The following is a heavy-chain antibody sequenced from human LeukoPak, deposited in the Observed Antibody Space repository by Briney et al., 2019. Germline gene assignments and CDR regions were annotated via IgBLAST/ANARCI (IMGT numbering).Heavy chain of an antibody. CDR3: ASNHGGNSGLGYYYYGIDV. J-gene: IGHJ6*02. CDR2: IYSGGST. V-gene: IGHV3-66*01. CDR1: GFTVSSNY. Sequence: GGSLRLSCAASGFTVSSNYMSWVRQAPGKGREWVSVIYSGGSTYYSDSVKGRFTISRDNSKNTLYLQMNSLRAEDTAVYYCASNHGGNSGLGYYYYGIDVWGQGTTVTVSS. D-gene: IGHD4-23*01.